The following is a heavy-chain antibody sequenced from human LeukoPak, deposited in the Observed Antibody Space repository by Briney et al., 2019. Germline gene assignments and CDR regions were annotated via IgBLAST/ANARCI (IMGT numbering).Heavy chain of an antibody. V-gene: IGHV3-53*01. CDR2: IYSGDRT. Sequence: GGSLRLSCAVSGFTVSSNYMSWVRQAPGKGLEWVSVIYSGDRTNYADSVKGRFTISRDNSKNTLYLQMNSLRAEDTAVYYCAKQGASQPFPYYFDYWGQGTLVTVSS. CDR1: GFTVSSNY. CDR3: AKQGASQPFPYYFDY. J-gene: IGHJ4*02. D-gene: IGHD3-16*01.